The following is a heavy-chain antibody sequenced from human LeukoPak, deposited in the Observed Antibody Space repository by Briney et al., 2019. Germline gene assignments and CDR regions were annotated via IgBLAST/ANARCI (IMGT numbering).Heavy chain of an antibody. J-gene: IGHJ4*02. CDR2: IYPGDSDT. CDR3: ARQNDFRLDY. CDR1: GYTFSSYW. V-gene: IGHV5-51*01. Sequence: GESLKISCKGSGYTFSSYWIGWVRQMPGKGVEWMGIIYPGDSDTRYSPSLQGQVTISVDTSIGTAYLQWSSLKASDTAIYYCARQNDFRLDYWGQGTLVTVSS. D-gene: IGHD3-3*01.